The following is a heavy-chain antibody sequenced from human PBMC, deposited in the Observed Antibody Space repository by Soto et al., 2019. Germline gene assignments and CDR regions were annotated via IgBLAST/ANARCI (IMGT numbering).Heavy chain of an antibody. D-gene: IGHD3-22*01. CDR3: AGGGSGYYNL. CDR1: GFTFSSSW. V-gene: IGHV3-74*01. Sequence: EVPLVESGGGLVQPGGSLRLSCAASGFTFSSSWMHWVRQSPGGGLVWVSRIKPDGTYTTYADSVKGRVTISRDNAKNTLSRQMNSLTAEDTAVYCCAGGGSGYYNLWGQGTLVTVSS. J-gene: IGHJ4*01. CDR2: IKPDGTYT.